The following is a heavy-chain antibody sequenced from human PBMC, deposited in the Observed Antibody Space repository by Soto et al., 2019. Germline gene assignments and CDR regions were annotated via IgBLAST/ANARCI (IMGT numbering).Heavy chain of an antibody. J-gene: IGHJ4*02. D-gene: IGHD6-13*01. CDR3: ARGGYSSSWRFDY. CDR1: GVTVSSFA. CDR2: IVPILGTA. V-gene: IGHV1-69*01. Sequence: QVQLVQSGAEVKKPGSSARVYCKASGVTVSSFAISWVRQAPGQGLEWMGGIVPILGTAYYAQNFQGRVTITADESTHKAFMEPKGLRYDDTDVYYCARGGYSSSWRFDYWDQGTLVRVCS.